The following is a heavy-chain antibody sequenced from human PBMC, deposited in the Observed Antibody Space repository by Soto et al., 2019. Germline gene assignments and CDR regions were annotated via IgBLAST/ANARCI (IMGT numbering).Heavy chain of an antibody. D-gene: IGHD5-12*01. CDR3: ASLEWESSGYADY. Sequence: EVQLVESGGGLVQPGGSLRLSCAASGFTFGSNWMSWVRHAPGTGLEWVANIKRDGSGKNYVDSVKGRFTIARDNAKNTLYLQMNSLRADDTAVYYCASLEWESSGYADYWGQGTQVTVSS. J-gene: IGHJ4*02. CDR2: IKRDGSGK. V-gene: IGHV3-7*03. CDR1: GFTFGSNW.